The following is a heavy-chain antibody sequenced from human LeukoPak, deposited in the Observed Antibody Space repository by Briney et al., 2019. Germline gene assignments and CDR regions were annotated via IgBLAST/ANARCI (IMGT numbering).Heavy chain of an antibody. D-gene: IGHD3-16*02. CDR1: GFTFSSYA. V-gene: IGHV3-23*01. Sequence: GGSLRLSCAASGFTFSSYAMSWVRQAPGKGLEWVSAISGSGGSTYYADSVKGRFTISRDNSKNTLYLQMNSLRAEDTAVYYCVKEVVITFGGVIVTRGFDYWGQGTLVTVSS. J-gene: IGHJ4*02. CDR3: VKEVVITFGGVIVTRGFDY. CDR2: ISGSGGST.